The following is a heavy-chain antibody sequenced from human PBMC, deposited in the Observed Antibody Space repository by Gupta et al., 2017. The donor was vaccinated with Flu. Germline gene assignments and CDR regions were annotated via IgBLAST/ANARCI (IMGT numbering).Heavy chain of an antibody. J-gene: IGHJ4*02. CDR2: ISYDGSNK. V-gene: IGHV3-30*18. CDR1: GFTFSSYG. CDR3: AKPHRPLGYGSSGSFDY. Sequence: QVQLVESGGGVVQPGRSLRLSCAASGFTFSSYGMHWVRQAPGKGLEWVAVISYDGSNKYYADSVKGRFTISRDNSKNTLYLQMNSLRAEDTAVYYCAKPHRPLGYGSSGSFDYWGQGTLVTVSS. D-gene: IGHD5-12*01.